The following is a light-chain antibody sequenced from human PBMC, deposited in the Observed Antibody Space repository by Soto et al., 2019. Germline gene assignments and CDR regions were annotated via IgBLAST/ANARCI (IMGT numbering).Light chain of an antibody. V-gene: IGKV3-11*01. CDR2: DAS. J-gene: IGKJ3*01. CDR1: QSISSY. CDR3: HQRSTWPFT. Sequence: EIVLTQSPATLSLSPGERATLSCRASQSISSYLAWYQQKPDQAPRLLIYDASNRATGIPARFSGSGSGTDFTLTISSLEPGEFAVYYCHQRSTWPFTFGPGTKVDIK.